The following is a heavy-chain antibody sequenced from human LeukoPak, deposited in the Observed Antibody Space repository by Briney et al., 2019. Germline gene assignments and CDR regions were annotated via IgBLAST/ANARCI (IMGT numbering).Heavy chain of an antibody. CDR2: IYHSGST. V-gene: IGHV4-30-2*06. D-gene: IGHD6-6*01. J-gene: IGHJ6*03. CDR1: GGCISSGPYF. Sequence: SETLSLTCSVSGGCISSGPYFWSWIRQSPGQGLEWIGYIYHSGSTYYNPSLKSRVTISVDRSKNQFSLKLSSVTAADTAVYYCARGSIADHYYYYYYVDVWGKGTTVTVSS. CDR3: ARGSIADHYYYYYYVDV.